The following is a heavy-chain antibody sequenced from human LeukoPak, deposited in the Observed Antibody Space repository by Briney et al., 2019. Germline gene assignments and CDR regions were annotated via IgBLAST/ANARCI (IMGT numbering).Heavy chain of an antibody. CDR2: ISYDGSNK. J-gene: IGHJ4*02. Sequence: PGRSLRFSCAASGFTFSSYAMHWVRQAPGKGLEWVAVISYDGSNKYYADSVKGRFTISRDNSKNTLYLQMNSLRAEDTAVYYCAKYSLIAAARDNFDYWGQGTLVTVSS. CDR3: AKYSLIAAARDNFDY. D-gene: IGHD6-13*01. CDR1: GFTFSSYA. V-gene: IGHV3-30-3*02.